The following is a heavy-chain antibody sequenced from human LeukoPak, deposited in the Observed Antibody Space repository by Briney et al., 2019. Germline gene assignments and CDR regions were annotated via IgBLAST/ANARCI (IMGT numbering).Heavy chain of an antibody. CDR1: GVSISTSRYY. Sequence: SETLSLTCTVSGVSISTSRYYWGWIRQPPGKGLEWIGNIYYSGSTNYNPSLKSRVTISVDTSKNQSSLKLSSVTAADTAVYYCARYKYSSSFCDYWGQGTLVTVSS. CDR3: ARYKYSSSFCDY. J-gene: IGHJ4*02. CDR2: IYYSGST. D-gene: IGHD6-13*01. V-gene: IGHV4-39*07.